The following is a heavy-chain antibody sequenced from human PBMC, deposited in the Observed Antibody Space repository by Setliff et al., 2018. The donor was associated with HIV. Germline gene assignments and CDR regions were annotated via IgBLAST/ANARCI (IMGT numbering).Heavy chain of an antibody. CDR3: ATDIVATLDY. CDR1: GFTFSNYA. V-gene: IGHV3-23*01. Sequence: PGGSLRLSCAASGFTFSNYAMGWVRQVPGKGLEWVASISNTGRNTYYGDSVKGRFIISRDNSKNTAYLQMSSLRDEDTAVYYCATDIVATLDYWSQGTLVTVSS. J-gene: IGHJ4*02. CDR2: ISNTGRNT. D-gene: IGHD5-12*01.